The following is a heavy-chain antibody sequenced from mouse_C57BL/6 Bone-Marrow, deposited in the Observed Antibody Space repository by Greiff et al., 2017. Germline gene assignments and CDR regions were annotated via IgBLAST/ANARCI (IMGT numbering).Heavy chain of an antibody. CDR1: GYTFTGYW. CDR3: ARSFFYYDSSYIGDYFDV. V-gene: IGHV1-9*01. Sequence: VQLQQSGAELMKPGASVKLSCKATGYTFTGYWIEWVKQRPGHGLEWIGEILPGSGSTNYNEKFKGKATFTADTSSNTAYMQLSRLTTEDSAIXYCARSFFYYDSSYIGDYFDVWGQGTTLTVSS. J-gene: IGHJ2*01. D-gene: IGHD1-1*01. CDR2: ILPGSGST.